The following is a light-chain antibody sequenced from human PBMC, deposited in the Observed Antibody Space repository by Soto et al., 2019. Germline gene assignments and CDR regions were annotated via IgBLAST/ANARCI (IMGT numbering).Light chain of an antibody. CDR2: GAS. CDR1: QSIDNNY. Sequence: EIVLTHSPGTLSLSPGERATLSCRASQSIDNNYLAWYQQKPGLAPRLLIYGASSRATGIPDRFSGSGSGTDFTLTISRLEPEDFAVYYCQQYGSSPRTFGQGTNVDIK. V-gene: IGKV3-20*01. J-gene: IGKJ1*01. CDR3: QQYGSSPRT.